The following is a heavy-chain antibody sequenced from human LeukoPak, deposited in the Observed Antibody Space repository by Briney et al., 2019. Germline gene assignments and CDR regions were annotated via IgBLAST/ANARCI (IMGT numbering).Heavy chain of an antibody. CDR3: ATYRQVLLPFES. CDR1: GFTFSSYA. V-gene: IGHV3-23*01. J-gene: IGHJ4*02. CDR2: IFPSGGEI. D-gene: IGHD2-8*02. Sequence: GGSLRLSCAASGFTFSSYARSGLRQPPWRGRDGVSSIFPSGGEIHYADSVRGRFTISRDNSKSTLSLQMNSLRAEDTAIYYCATYRQVLLPFESWGQGTLVTVSS.